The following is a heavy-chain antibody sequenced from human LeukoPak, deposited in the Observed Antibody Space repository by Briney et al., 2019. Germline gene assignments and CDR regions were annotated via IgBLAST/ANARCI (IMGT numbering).Heavy chain of an antibody. J-gene: IGHJ6*02. CDR3: ARFERITIFGVVNRDLRYYYGMDV. D-gene: IGHD3-3*01. V-gene: IGHV4-34*01. CDR1: GGSFSGYY. CDR2: INHSGST. Sequence: SETLSLTCAVYGGSFSGYYWSWIRQPPGKGLEWIGEINHSGSTNYNPSLKSRVTISVDTSKNQFSLKLSSVTAADTAVYYRARFERITIFGVVNRDLRYYYGMDVWGQGTTVTVSS.